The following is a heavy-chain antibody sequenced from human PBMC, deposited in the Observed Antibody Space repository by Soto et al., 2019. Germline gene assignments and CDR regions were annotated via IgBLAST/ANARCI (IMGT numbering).Heavy chain of an antibody. CDR3: AHSGNPASIAAPPEYNWFDP. V-gene: IGHV2-5*01. CDR1: GFSLSTSGVG. D-gene: IGHD6-6*01. Sequence: SGPTLVKPTQTLTLTCTFSGFSLSTSGVGVGWIRQPPGKALEWLALIYWNDDKRYSPSLKSRLTITKDTSKNQVVLTMTNMDPVDTATYYCAHSGNPASIAAPPEYNWFDPWGQGTLVTVSS. J-gene: IGHJ5*02. CDR2: IYWNDDK.